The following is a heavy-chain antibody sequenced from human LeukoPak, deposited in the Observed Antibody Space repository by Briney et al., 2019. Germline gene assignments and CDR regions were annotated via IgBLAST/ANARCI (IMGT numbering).Heavy chain of an antibody. J-gene: IGHJ4*02. CDR3: ARARMVATIFDY. V-gene: IGHV3-74*01. D-gene: IGHD5-12*01. CDR2: INSDGSST. Sequence: QPGGSLRLSCAASGFTFSNYWMHWVRQAPGKGLVWVSRINSDGSSTTSADSVKGRFTISRDNAKNTLYLQMNSLRAEDTAVYYCARARMVATIFDYWGQGTLVTVSS. CDR1: GFTFSNYW.